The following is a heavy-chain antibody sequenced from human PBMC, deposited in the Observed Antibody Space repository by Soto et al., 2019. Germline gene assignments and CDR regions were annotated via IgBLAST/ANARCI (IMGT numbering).Heavy chain of an antibody. V-gene: IGHV1-2*04. J-gene: IGHJ6*02. CDR3: ARAMSTYGMDV. D-gene: IGHD3-16*01. CDR1: GYTFTSYG. Sequence: ASVKVSCKASGYTFTSYGISWVRQAPGQGLEWMGWINPNSGGTNYAQKFQGWVTMTRDTSISTAYMELSRLRSDDTAVYYCARAMSTYGMDVWGQGTTVTVSS. CDR2: INPNSGGT.